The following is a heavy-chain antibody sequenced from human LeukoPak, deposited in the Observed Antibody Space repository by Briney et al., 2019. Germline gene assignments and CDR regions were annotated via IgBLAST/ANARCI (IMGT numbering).Heavy chain of an antibody. D-gene: IGHD2-8*01. CDR1: GFTVSSTY. Sequence: GGSLRLSCAASGFTVSSTYMSWVRQAPGKGLEWASIIYSAGSTYYADSVKGRFTISRDNSKNTLYLQMNSLRAEDTAVYYCAKGHCTNGICWLDWGQGTLVTVSS. CDR3: AKGHCTNGICWLD. CDR2: IYSAGST. J-gene: IGHJ4*02. V-gene: IGHV3-53*01.